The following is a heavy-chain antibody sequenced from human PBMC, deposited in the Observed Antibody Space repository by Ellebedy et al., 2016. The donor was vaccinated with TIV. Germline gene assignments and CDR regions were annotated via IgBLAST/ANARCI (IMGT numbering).Heavy chain of an antibody. V-gene: IGHV4-59*08. CDR1: GGSISSYY. D-gene: IGHD3-10*01. CDR3: ARLWFGDLFSPEGDV. Sequence: SETLSLTXTVSGGSISSYYWNWIRQPPGKGLEWIANIYHTGTTFYNPSLKSRVTISVDTSKNQFSLNLSSVTAADTALYYCARLWFGDLFSPEGDVWGQGTTVTVSS. J-gene: IGHJ6*02. CDR2: IYHTGTT.